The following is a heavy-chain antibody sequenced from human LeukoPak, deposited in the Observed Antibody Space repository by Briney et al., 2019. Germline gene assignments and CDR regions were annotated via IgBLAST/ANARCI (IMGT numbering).Heavy chain of an antibody. J-gene: IGHJ4*02. CDR3: AKDTSIGRYCTNGVCSPFDY. V-gene: IGHV3-23*01. Sequence: QAGGSLRLSCAASGFSLSTYAMSWVRQAPGKGLEWVSAISDTGATTYDADSVKGRFTISRDNSRSTLYLQMNSLRAEDTALYYCAKDTSIGRYCTNGVCSPFDYWGQGTLVTVSS. CDR1: GFSLSTYA. D-gene: IGHD2-8*01. CDR2: ISDTGATT.